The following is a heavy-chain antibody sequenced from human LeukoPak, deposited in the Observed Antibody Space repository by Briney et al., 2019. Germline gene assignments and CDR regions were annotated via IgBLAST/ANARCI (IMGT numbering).Heavy chain of an antibody. CDR1: GGSFSGYY. D-gene: IGHD4-17*01. Sequence: SETLSLTCAVYGGSFSGYYWSWIRQPPGQGLEWIGEINQSGSTNYNPSLERRVTMSVDTSKNQVFLKLTSVTAADTAVYYCARATVTQSYSQYWGQGTLVTVSS. V-gene: IGHV4-34*01. CDR2: INQSGST. CDR3: ARATVTQSYSQY. J-gene: IGHJ4*02.